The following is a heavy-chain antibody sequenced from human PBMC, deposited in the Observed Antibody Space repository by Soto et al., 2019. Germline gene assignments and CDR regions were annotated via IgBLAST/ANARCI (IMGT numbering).Heavy chain of an antibody. J-gene: IGHJ4*01. CDR3: VFSGGRGCHVEY. D-gene: IGHD2-15*01. Sequence: QVQVVQSGSEVTKPGSSVKVSCKASGGSFNFAMSWVRQAPGQGLEWMGGLTPIFPTAVEAPKFQGRVTIPADEPTATLSIELTSLRSEDAAVDFCVFSGGRGCHVEYWGHGSRVTVSS. V-gene: IGHV1-69*01. CDR2: LTPIFPTA. CDR1: GGSFNFA.